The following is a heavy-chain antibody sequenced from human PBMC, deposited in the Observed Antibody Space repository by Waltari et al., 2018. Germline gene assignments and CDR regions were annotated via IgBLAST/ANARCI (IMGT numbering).Heavy chain of an antibody. CDR2: VLGSGGT. V-gene: IGHV4-4*02. J-gene: IGHJ4*02. CDR1: GDPMNYW. D-gene: IGHD2-15*01. CDR3: ARDRGRGLYLDT. Sequence: QLQLQASGPGLVKPSATLSLLCAVSGDPMNYWWSLVRQPPGKGLEWIGQVLGSGGTNYNPSFASRVTISLDTSTHQFALKMTSATAADTALYYCARDRGRGLYLDTWGQGILVTVSP.